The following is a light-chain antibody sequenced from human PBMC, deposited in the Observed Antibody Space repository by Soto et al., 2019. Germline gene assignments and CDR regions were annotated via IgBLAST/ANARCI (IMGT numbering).Light chain of an antibody. CDR1: SSNIGSNT. Sequence: QSALTQPPSASGTPGQRVTISCSGSSSNIGSNTVNWYQQLPGTAPKLIIYSNNQRPSGVPDRFSGSKSCTSASLAISGLQSEDEADYYCAAWDDSLNGHVVFGGGTKVTVL. V-gene: IGLV1-44*01. CDR2: SNN. J-gene: IGLJ2*01. CDR3: AAWDDSLNGHVV.